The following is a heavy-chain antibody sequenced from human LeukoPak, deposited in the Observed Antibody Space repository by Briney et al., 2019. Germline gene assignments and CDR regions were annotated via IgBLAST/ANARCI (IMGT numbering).Heavy chain of an antibody. Sequence: GGSLRLSCVASGFTFSNYNMNWVRQAPGKGLEWVANIKQDGSEKYYVDSVKGRFTISRDNAKNSLYLQMNSLRAEDTAVYYCARSLLAGFDYWGQGTLVTVSS. CDR1: GFTFSNYN. D-gene: IGHD3-10*01. CDR3: ARSLLAGFDY. CDR2: IKQDGSEK. V-gene: IGHV3-7*01. J-gene: IGHJ4*02.